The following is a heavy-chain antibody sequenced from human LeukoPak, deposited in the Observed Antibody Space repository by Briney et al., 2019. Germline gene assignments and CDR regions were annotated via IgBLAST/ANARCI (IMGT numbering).Heavy chain of an antibody. J-gene: IGHJ4*02. CDR1: GFTFSNYW. V-gene: IGHV3-7*04. D-gene: IGHD1-7*01. Sequence: TGGSLRLSCAASGFTFSNYWMSWVRQAPGKGLEWVANIKEDGSDKNYVDSVRGRFTISRDNAKNALYLQMNSLRAEDTAVYYCGREIPGGTTSLDCWGQGTVVTVSS. CDR2: IKEDGSDK. CDR3: GREIPGGTTSLDC.